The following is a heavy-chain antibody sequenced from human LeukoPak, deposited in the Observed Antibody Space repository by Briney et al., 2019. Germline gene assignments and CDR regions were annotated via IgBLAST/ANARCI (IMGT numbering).Heavy chain of an antibody. Sequence: SETLSLTCTVSGGSISSYYWSWIRQPPGKGVEWIGYIHYSGSTNYNPSLKSRVTISVDTSKNQFSLKVSSVTAADTAVYYCARVTGYTIEDYFDYWGQGTLVTVSS. D-gene: IGHD3-9*01. CDR2: IHYSGST. J-gene: IGHJ4*02. CDR3: ARVTGYTIEDYFDY. CDR1: GGSISSYY. V-gene: IGHV4-59*01.